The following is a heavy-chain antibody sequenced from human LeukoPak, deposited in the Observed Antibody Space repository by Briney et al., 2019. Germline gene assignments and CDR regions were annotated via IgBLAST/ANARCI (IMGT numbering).Heavy chain of an antibody. V-gene: IGHV3-66*04. CDR2: IYSAGST. D-gene: IGHD3-3*01. Sequence: GGSLRLSYAASGFTFSSYAMSWVRQAPGKGLEWVSVIYSAGSTYYADSVKGRFTISRDNSKNTLYLQMNSLRAEDTAVYYCARHPPFGNWFDPWGQGTLVTVSS. CDR1: GFTFSSYA. CDR3: ARHPPFGNWFDP. J-gene: IGHJ5*02.